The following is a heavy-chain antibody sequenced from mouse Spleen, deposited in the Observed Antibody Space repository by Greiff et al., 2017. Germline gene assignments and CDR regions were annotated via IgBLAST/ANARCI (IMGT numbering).Heavy chain of an antibody. V-gene: IGHV5-17*01. CDR2: ISSGSSTI. J-gene: IGHJ3*01. CDR1: GFTFSDYG. Sequence: EVKVEESGGGLVKPGGSLKLSCAASGFTFSDYGMHWVRQAPEKGLEWVAYISSGSSTIYYADTVKGRFTISRDNAKNTLFLQMTSLRSEDTAMYYCARRDGYYNFFAYWGQGTLVTVSA. D-gene: IGHD2-3*01. CDR3: ARRDGYYNFFAY.